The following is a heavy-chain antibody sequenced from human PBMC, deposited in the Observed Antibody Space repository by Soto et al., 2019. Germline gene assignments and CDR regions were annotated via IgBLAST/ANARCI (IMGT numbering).Heavy chain of an antibody. CDR2: INPSGGST. Sequence: ASVKVSCKASGYTFTSYYMHWVRQAPGQGFEWMGIINPSGGSTSYAQKFQGRVTMTRDTSTSTVYMELSSLRSEDTAVYYCARDLVRGITGTTTAFDIWGQGTMVTVSS. V-gene: IGHV1-46*03. J-gene: IGHJ3*02. D-gene: IGHD1-7*01. CDR3: ARDLVRGITGTTTAFDI. CDR1: GYTFTSYY.